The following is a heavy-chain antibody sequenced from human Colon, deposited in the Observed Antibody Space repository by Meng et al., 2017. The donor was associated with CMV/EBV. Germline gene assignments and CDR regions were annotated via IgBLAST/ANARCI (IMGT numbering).Heavy chain of an antibody. V-gene: IGHV3-21*04. CDR1: GFAVGQYA. CDR3: TKSSKYYDFWSAYAFDV. CDR2: ISSSGRYT. J-gene: IGHJ3*01. D-gene: IGHD3-3*01. Sequence: LKISCAASGFAVGQYALNWVRQAPGKGLQWVSSISSSGRYTYYADSVKGRFTVSRDNAENSVHLQMNSLGAEDTSIYYCTKSSKYYDFWSAYAFDVWGRGTTVTVSS.